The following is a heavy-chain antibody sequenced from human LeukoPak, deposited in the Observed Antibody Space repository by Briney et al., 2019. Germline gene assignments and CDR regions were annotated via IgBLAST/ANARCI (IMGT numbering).Heavy chain of an antibody. CDR2: IYPRDGST. CDR1: GYIFTSNY. V-gene: IGHV1-46*01. CDR3: ARDQEGFDY. J-gene: IGHJ4*02. Sequence: ASVKVSCKASGYIFTSNYIHWVRQAPGQGLEWMGMIYPRDGSTSYAQRFQDRVTVTRDTSTSTVHMELSGLRSDNTAVYYCARDQEGFDYWGQGTQVTVSS.